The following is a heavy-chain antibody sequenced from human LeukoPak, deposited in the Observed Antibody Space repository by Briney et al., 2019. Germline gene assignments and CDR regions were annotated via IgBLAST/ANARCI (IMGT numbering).Heavy chain of an antibody. D-gene: IGHD2/OR15-2a*01. CDR2: IYHSGST. CDR3: ARAHHCHSGTCHPPGEAFDI. Sequence: PSETLSLTCTVSGYSISSGYYWGWIRQSPGKWLEWIGSIYHSGSTYYNPSLTSRVTISVGTSENQFSLKVGSVTAADTAVYYCARAHHCHSGTCHPPGEAFDIWGQGTMVTVSS. J-gene: IGHJ3*02. CDR1: GYSISSGYY. V-gene: IGHV4-38-2*02.